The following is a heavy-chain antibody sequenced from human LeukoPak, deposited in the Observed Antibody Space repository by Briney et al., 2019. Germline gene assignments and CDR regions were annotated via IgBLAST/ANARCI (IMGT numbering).Heavy chain of an antibody. J-gene: IGHJ4*02. CDR2: IKPSGDGT. V-gene: IGHV1-46*01. D-gene: IGHD4-23*01. CDR1: GYTFTSYY. Sequence: GASVKVSCKASGYTFTSYYIHWVRQAPGQGLEWMGIIKPSGDGTNYAQKFQGRVTMTRDTSTSTVYMELSSLRSEDTAVYYCARGRNSRAEDYWGQGTLVTVSS. CDR3: ARGRNSRAEDY.